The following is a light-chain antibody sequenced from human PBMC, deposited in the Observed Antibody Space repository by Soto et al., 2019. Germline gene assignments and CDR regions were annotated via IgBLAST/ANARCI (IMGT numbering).Light chain of an antibody. CDR3: QQYGSSPPT. CDR1: QSVSSSY. CDR2: GAS. J-gene: IGKJ1*01. V-gene: IGKV3-20*01. Sequence: EIVLTQSPGTLSLSPGERATLSCRASQSVSSSYLAWYQQKPGQAPRLLIYGASSRATGIPDRVSGSGSGTDFTLTISRLEPEDFAVYYCQQYGSSPPTFGQGTTVEIK.